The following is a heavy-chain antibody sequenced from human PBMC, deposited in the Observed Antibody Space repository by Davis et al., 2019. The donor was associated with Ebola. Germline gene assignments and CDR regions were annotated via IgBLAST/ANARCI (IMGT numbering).Heavy chain of an antibody. Sequence: GGSLRLSCAASGFTYRNCSMSWLRQAPGEGLEWVATIKDDGAETYYVDSVKGRFSLSRDNARNSLFLQMNSLRVEDTAVYFCARYGRMIDYWGRGTLVTVSA. D-gene: IGHD3-10*01. CDR1: GFTYRNCS. V-gene: IGHV3-7*01. CDR3: ARYGRMIDY. CDR2: IKDDGAET. J-gene: IGHJ4*02.